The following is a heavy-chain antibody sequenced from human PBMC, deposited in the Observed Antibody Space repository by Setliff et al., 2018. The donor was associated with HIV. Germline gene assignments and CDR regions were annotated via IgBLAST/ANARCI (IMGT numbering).Heavy chain of an antibody. J-gene: IGHJ4*02. D-gene: IGHD3-9*01. Sequence: ASVKFSCKASEYAFTAYYMHWVRQAPGQGLEWMGWINPNNGDTKYAQRFQDRVTMTRDTSIGTAYMEMGRLTSDDTAVYYCAKGGWGYFDSAGYPEIWGQGTLVTVSS. CDR2: INPNNGDT. CDR1: EYAFTAYY. CDR3: AKGGWGYFDSAGYPEI. V-gene: IGHV1-2*02.